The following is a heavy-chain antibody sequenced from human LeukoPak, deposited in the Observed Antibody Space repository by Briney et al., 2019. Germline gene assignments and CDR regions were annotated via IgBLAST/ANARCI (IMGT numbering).Heavy chain of an antibody. Sequence: ASVKVSCKASGYTFTGYYMRWVRQAPGQGLEWMGWINPNSGGTNYAQKFQGRVTMTRDTSISTAYMELSRLRSDDTAVYYCARVGVMVRGAMGYYYGMDVWGQGTTVTVSS. D-gene: IGHD3-10*01. V-gene: IGHV1-2*02. CDR2: INPNSGGT. CDR3: ARVGVMVRGAMGYYYGMDV. CDR1: GYTFTGYY. J-gene: IGHJ6*02.